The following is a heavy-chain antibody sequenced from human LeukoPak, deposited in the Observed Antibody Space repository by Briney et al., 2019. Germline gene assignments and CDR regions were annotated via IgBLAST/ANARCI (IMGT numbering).Heavy chain of an antibody. V-gene: IGHV1-69*05. D-gene: IGHD5-18*01. CDR3: ARGLDASMETAYDY. CDR2: IIPIFGTS. J-gene: IGHJ4*02. Sequence: SVKVSCKATGGSFNAYAISWVRQAPGQGLEWMGGIIPIFGTSNYAQKLQGRVTISTDESTSTAYMEVSSLRSEDTAIYYCARGLDASMETAYDYWGQGTLVTVSS. CDR1: GGSFNAYA.